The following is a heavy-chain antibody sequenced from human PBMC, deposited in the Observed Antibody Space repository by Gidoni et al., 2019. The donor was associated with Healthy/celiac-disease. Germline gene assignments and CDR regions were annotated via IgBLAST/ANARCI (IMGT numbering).Heavy chain of an antibody. Sequence: EVQLVESGGGLVQPGGSLRLSCAASGFTFSSYAMSWVRQAPGKGLEWVSAIMGSGGSTYYADSVKGRFTISRDNSKNTLYLQMNSLRAEDTAVYYCAKDSRYCSGGSCSYYYYGMDVWGQGTTVTVSS. V-gene: IGHV3-23*04. J-gene: IGHJ6*02. D-gene: IGHD2-15*01. CDR2: IMGSGGST. CDR3: AKDSRYCSGGSCSYYYYGMDV. CDR1: GFTFSSYA.